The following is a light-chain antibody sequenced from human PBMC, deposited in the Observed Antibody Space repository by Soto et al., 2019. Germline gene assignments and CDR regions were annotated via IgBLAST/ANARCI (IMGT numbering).Light chain of an antibody. CDR1: QSVSGSY. CDR3: QQYGSSPPYT. Sequence: EIVLTQSPGTLSLSPGEGATLSCRASQSVSGSYLAWYQQKPGQAPRLLIYGASNRATGVPDRFSGSESGTDFTLTIDRLEPEDFVVYYCQQYGSSPPYTLGQGTRLEIK. CDR2: GAS. J-gene: IGKJ2*01. V-gene: IGKV3-20*01.